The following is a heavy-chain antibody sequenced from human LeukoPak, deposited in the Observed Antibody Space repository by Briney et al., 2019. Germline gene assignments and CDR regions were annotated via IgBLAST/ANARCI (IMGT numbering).Heavy chain of an antibody. CDR1: GYTFTGYY. CDR3: ARGVVIIETNWFDP. CDR2: INPNSGGT. D-gene: IGHD3-3*01. J-gene: IGHJ5*02. Sequence: ASVTVSCKASGYTFTGYYMHWVRQAPGQGLEWMGWINPNSGGTNYAQKFQGRVTMTRDTSISTAYMELSRLRSDDTAVYYCARGVVIIETNWFDPWGQGTLVTVSS. V-gene: IGHV1-2*02.